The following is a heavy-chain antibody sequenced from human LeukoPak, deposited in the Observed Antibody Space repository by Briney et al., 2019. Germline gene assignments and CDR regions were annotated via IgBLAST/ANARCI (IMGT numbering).Heavy chain of an antibody. D-gene: IGHD3-22*01. CDR2: INPNSGGT. CDR3: ARVIYDSSGYYSHWFDP. Sequence: ASVKVSCKASGYTFTGYYMHWVRQAPGQGLEWMGWINPNSGGTNYAQKFQGRVTMTRDTSISTAYMELSRLRSDDTAVYYCARVIYDSSGYYSHWFDPWGQGTLVTVSS. J-gene: IGHJ5*02. CDR1: GYTFTGYY. V-gene: IGHV1-2*02.